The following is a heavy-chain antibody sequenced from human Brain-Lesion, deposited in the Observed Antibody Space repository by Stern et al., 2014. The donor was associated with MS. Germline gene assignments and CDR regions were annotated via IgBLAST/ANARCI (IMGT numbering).Heavy chain of an antibody. CDR3: ASGYRIFDY. V-gene: IGHV4-61*02. Sequence: MQLVESGPGLVKPSQTLSLTCNVSGGSISSGSDYWSWLRQPVGKGLQWIGRIHPSGRAYYTPSLKSRVTISTDTSKNQFSLELTSATAADTAIYYCASGYRIFDYWGQGILVTVSS. J-gene: IGHJ4*02. D-gene: IGHD5-18*01. CDR2: IHPSGRA. CDR1: GGSISSGSDY.